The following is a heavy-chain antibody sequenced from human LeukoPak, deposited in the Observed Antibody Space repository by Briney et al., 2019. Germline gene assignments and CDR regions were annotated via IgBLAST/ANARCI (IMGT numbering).Heavy chain of an antibody. V-gene: IGHV4-59*08. CDR2: IYYSGST. D-gene: IGHD5-24*01. CDR1: GGSISSYY. J-gene: IGHJ4*02. CDR3: ARVVEMATISEYYFDY. Sequence: SETLSLTCTVSGGSISSYYWSWIRQPPGKGLEWIGYIYYSGSTNYNPSLKSRVTISVDTSKNQFSLKLSSVTAADTAVYYCARVVEMATISEYYFDYWGQGTLVTDSS.